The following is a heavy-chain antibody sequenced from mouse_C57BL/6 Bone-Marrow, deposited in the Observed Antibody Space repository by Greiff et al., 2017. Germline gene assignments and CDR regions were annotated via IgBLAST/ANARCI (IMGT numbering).Heavy chain of an antibody. J-gene: IGHJ4*01. V-gene: IGHV1-59*01. CDR2: IDPSDSYT. Sequence: QVQLQQPGAELVRPGTSVKLSCKASGYTFTSYWMHWVKQRPGQGLEWIGVIDPSDSYTNYNQKFKGKATLTVDTSSSTAYMQRSSLTSEDSAVYYCARYGYYELYAMDYWGQGTSATVSS. D-gene: IGHD2-3*01. CDR1: GYTFTSYW. CDR3: ARYGYYELYAMDY.